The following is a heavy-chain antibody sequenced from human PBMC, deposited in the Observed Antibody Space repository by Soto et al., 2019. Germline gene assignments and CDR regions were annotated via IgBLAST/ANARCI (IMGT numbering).Heavy chain of an antibody. CDR3: ARAHGGALDY. Sequence: QVQLVQSGAEVKKPGASVKVSCKASGYTFTSYAMHWVRQAPGQRLEWMGWIIAGNGNTKYSQKFQGRVTITRDTSASTAYMELSSLRSEDTAVYYCARAHGGALDYWGQGTLVTVSS. V-gene: IGHV1-3*01. J-gene: IGHJ4*02. CDR1: GYTFTSYA. CDR2: IIAGNGNT. D-gene: IGHD4-17*01.